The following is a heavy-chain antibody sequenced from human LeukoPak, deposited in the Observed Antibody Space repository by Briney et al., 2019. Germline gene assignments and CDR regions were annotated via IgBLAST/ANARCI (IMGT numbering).Heavy chain of an antibody. Sequence: GGSLRLSCAASGFTFSSYWMHWVRQAPGKGLVWVSRVNSDGSSTSYADSVKGRFTISRDNAKNTLYLQMNSLRAEDTAVYYCARERGEALSIVGATHFDYWGQGTLVTVSS. CDR1: GFTFSSYW. D-gene: IGHD1-26*01. V-gene: IGHV3-74*01. CDR3: ARERGEALSIVGATHFDY. J-gene: IGHJ4*02. CDR2: VNSDGSST.